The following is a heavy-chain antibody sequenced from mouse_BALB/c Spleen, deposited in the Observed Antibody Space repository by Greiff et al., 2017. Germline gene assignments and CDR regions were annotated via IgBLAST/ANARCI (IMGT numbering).Heavy chain of an antibody. CDR2: ISSGGSYT. V-gene: IGHV5-9-4*01. CDR1: GFTFSSYA. J-gene: IGHJ4*01. D-gene: IGHD1-1*01. Sequence: EVQLVESGGGLVKPGGSLKLSCAASGFTFSSYAMSWVRQSPEKRLEWVAEISSGGSYTYYPDTVTGRFTISRDNAKNTLYLEMSSLRSEDTAMYYCARDAYYYGSSYYAMDYWGQGTSVTVSS. CDR3: ARDAYYYGSSYYAMDY.